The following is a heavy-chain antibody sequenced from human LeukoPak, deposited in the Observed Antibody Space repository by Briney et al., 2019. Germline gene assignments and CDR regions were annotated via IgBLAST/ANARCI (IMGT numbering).Heavy chain of an antibody. V-gene: IGHV3-30*18. CDR2: ISYDGSNK. Sequence: PGGSLRLSCAASGFTFSSYGMHWVRQAPGKGLEWVAVISYDGSNKYYADSVRGRFTISRDNSKNTLYLQMNSLRAEDTAVYYCAKGFDYWGQGTLVTVSS. CDR3: AKGFDY. J-gene: IGHJ4*02. CDR1: GFTFSSYG.